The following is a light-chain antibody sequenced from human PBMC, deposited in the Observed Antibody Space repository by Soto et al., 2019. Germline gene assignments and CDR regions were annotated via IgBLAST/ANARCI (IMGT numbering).Light chain of an antibody. CDR1: QSISSW. Sequence: GESVTINCRASQSISSWLAWYXQXPXXXPXXLIYDASSLESGVPSRFSGSASGTEFTLTISSLQPDDFATYYCQQYNSYRTFGQGNKVDIK. CDR3: QQYNSYRT. V-gene: IGKV1-5*01. J-gene: IGKJ1*01. CDR2: DAS.